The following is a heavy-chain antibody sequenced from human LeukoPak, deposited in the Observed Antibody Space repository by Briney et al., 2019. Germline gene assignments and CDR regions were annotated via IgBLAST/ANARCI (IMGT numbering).Heavy chain of an antibody. CDR3: AKSRERGYSGCDPGGLDY. CDR1: GFTFKYHA. CDR2: ISNDGTNT. V-gene: IGHV3-30-3*02. J-gene: IGHJ4*02. Sequence: GGSLRLSCVASGFTFKYHAINWVRQAPGKGLEWVAFISNDGTNTYYADSMKGRFTISRDNSKNTLYLQVNSLRVEDAAVYFCAKSRERGYSGCDPGGLDYWGQGTLVTVSS. D-gene: IGHD5-12*01.